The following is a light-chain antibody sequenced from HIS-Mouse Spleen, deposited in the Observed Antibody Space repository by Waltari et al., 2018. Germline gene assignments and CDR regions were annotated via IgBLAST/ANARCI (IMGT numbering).Light chain of an antibody. J-gene: IGLJ2*01. Sequence: QSALTQPASVSGSPGQSITISCPGTSSDVGGYNYVPWYQQHTGKAPKLMIYEVSNRPSGVSNRFSGSKSGNTASLTISGLQAEDEADYYCSSYTSSSPYVVFGGGTKLTVL. V-gene: IGLV2-14*01. CDR1: SSDVGGYNY. CDR3: SSYTSSSPYVV. CDR2: EVS.